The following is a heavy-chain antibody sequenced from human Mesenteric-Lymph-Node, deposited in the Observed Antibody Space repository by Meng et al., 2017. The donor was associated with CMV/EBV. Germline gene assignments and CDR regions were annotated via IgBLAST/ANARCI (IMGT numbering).Heavy chain of an antibody. J-gene: IGHJ3*02. V-gene: IGHV3-48*03. D-gene: IGHD1-26*01. CDR2: ISSSGSTI. CDR1: GFTFSSYE. CDR3: ARAVVGVTTPFDI. Sequence: GGSLRLSCAASGFTFSSYEMNWVRQAPGKGLEWVSYISSSGSTIYYADSVKGRFTISRDNSKNTLYLQMNSLRAEDTAVYYCARAVVGVTTPFDIWGQGTMVTVSS.